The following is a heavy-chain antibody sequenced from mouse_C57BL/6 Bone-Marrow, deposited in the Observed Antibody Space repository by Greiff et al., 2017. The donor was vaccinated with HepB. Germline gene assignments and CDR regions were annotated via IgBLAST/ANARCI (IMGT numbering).Heavy chain of an antibody. Sequence: VHVKQSGPELVKPGASVKISCKASGYSFTGYYMNWVKQSPEKSLEWIGEINPSTGGTTYNQKFKAKATLTVDKSSSTAYMQLKSLTSEDSAVYYCARAPYDYDGDWFAYWGQGTLVTVSA. V-gene: IGHV1-42*01. CDR1: GYSFTGYY. CDR2: INPSTGGT. CDR3: ARAPYDYDGDWFAY. J-gene: IGHJ3*01. D-gene: IGHD2-4*01.